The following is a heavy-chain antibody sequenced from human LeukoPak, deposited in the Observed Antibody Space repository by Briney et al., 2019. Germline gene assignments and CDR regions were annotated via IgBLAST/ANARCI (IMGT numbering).Heavy chain of an antibody. CDR2: VYYSGST. D-gene: IGHD3-16*01. CDR3: ARVMGDLASLYHMDV. J-gene: IGHJ6*03. V-gene: IGHV4-59*11. CDR1: GGSIGGPY. Sequence: SETLSLTCTVSGGSIGGPYWSWVRQPPGKGLEWIGDVYYSGSTHQNPSLKSRVTISVDTSKNQFSLKLRSVTAADTAVYYCARVMGDLASLYHMDVWGKGTTVTASS.